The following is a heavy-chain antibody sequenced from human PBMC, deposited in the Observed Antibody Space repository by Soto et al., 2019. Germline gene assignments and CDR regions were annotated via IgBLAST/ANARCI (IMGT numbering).Heavy chain of an antibody. D-gene: IGHD3-3*01. V-gene: IGHV3-53*01. J-gene: IGHJ6*02. CDR2: IYSGGST. Sequence: PGGSLRLSCAASGFTVSSNYMSWVRQAPGKGLEWVSVIYSGGSTYYADSVKGRFTISRDNSKNTLYLQMNSLRAEDTAVYYCARVSYDFWSGYYKGMDVWGQGTTVTVSS. CDR3: ARVSYDFWSGYYKGMDV. CDR1: GFTVSSNY.